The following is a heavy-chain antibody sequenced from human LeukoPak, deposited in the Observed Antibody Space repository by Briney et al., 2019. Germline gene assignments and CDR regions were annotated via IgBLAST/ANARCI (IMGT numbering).Heavy chain of an antibody. Sequence: GGSLRLSCAASGFTFSNSAMSWVRQAPAKGLEWVSSITGSGGSTFYRDSVQGRFTISRDNSNNTLYLQMNSLRAEDTATYYCVRTLSNFDSWGQGTLVTVSS. V-gene: IGHV3-23*01. D-gene: IGHD1-7*01. J-gene: IGHJ4*02. CDR2: ITGSGGST. CDR3: VRTLSNFDS. CDR1: GFTFSNSA.